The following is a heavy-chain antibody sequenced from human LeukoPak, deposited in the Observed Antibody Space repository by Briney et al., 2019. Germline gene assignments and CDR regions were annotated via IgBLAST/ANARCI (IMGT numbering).Heavy chain of an antibody. Sequence: GASVKVSCKAFGGTFSSYAISWVRQAPGQGLEWMGGIIPIFGTANYAQKFQGRVTITTDESTSTAYMELSSLRSEDTAVYYCAAYYDSSGYYYSFDYWGQGTLVTVSS. D-gene: IGHD3-22*01. CDR2: IIPIFGTA. J-gene: IGHJ4*02. CDR3: AAYYDSSGYYYSFDY. V-gene: IGHV1-69*05. CDR1: GGTFSSYA.